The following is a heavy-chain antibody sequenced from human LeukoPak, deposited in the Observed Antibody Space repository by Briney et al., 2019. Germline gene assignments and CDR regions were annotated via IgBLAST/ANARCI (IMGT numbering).Heavy chain of an antibody. J-gene: IGHJ5*02. CDR2: INHSGST. Sequence: SETLSLTCAVYGGSFSGYYWSWLRQPPGKGLEWIGEINHSGSTNYNPSLKSRVTISVDTSKNQFSLKLSSVTAADTAVYYCARRTMIVAFDPWGQGTLVTVSS. V-gene: IGHV4-34*01. CDR1: GGSFSGYY. CDR3: ARRTMIVAFDP. D-gene: IGHD3-22*01.